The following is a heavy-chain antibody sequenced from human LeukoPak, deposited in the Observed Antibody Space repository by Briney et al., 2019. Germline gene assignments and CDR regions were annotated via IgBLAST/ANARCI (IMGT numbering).Heavy chain of an antibody. J-gene: IGHJ6*02. D-gene: IGHD6-19*01. CDR1: GYTFTSYD. V-gene: IGHV1-8*01. CDR3: ARWYSSGWQYYYYGMDV. CDR2: MNPNSGNT. Sequence: ASVKVSCKASGYTFTSYDINWVRQATGQGLEWMGWMNPNSGNTGYAQKFQGRVTMTRNTSISTAYMELSSLRSKDTAVYYCARWYSSGWQYYYYGMDVWGQGTTVTVSS.